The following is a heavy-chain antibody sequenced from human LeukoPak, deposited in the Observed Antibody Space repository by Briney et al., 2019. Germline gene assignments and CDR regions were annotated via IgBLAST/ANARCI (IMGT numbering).Heavy chain of an antibody. J-gene: IGHJ4*02. D-gene: IGHD3/OR15-3a*01. V-gene: IGHV3-74*01. Sequence: GGSLRLSGAASGFTFSSYWMHWVRQVPGKGLVWVSGIKSDGSSTSYADSVKGRFTVPRDNAKNTLYLQMNSLRAEDTAVYYCAREGRFLDRSPVDYWGQGSLITVSS. CDR1: GFTFSSYW. CDR2: IKSDGSST. CDR3: AREGRFLDRSPVDY.